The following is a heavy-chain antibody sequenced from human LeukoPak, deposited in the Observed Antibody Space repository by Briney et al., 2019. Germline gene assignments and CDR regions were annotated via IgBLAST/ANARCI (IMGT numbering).Heavy chain of an antibody. J-gene: IGHJ5*02. V-gene: IGHV1-2*02. CDR1: GGTFSSYA. CDR3: ARRIVTPTTKWFDA. CDR2: MNPNTGTT. Sequence: ASVKVSCKASGGTFSSYAISWVRQAPGQGLEWVGWMNPNTGTTKYGQTLQDRVIMTRDTSISTAYMELSRLRSDDTAVYYCARRIVTPTTKWFDAWGLGTLVTVSS. D-gene: IGHD1-26*01.